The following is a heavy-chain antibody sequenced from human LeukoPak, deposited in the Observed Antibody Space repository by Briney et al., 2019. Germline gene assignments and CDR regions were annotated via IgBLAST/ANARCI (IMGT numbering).Heavy chain of an antibody. Sequence: PGGSLRLSCATSGFTFSSYSMNWVRQAPGKGLEWVSSIRSSSSYINYADSVEGRFTISRDNAKNSLYLQMNSLRAEDTAVYYCARTYYYGNSAVFGYWGQGTLVTVSS. CDR2: IRSSSSYI. D-gene: IGHD3-22*01. CDR3: ARTYYYGNSAVFGY. J-gene: IGHJ4*02. CDR1: GFTFSSYS. V-gene: IGHV3-21*01.